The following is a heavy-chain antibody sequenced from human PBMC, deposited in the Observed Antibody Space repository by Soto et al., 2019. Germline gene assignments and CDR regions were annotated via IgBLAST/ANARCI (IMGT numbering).Heavy chain of an antibody. D-gene: IGHD3-3*01. CDR3: GVVIGLITFFGVVSFYGMDV. CDR1: GYTFTSYA. Sequence: ASVKVSCKASGYTFTSYAMHWVRQAPGQRLEWMGWINAGNGNTKYSQKFQGRVTITRDTSASTAYMELSSLRSEDTAVYYCGVVIGLITFFGVVSFYGMDVWGKGTTVTVPS. CDR2: INAGNGNT. V-gene: IGHV1-3*01. J-gene: IGHJ6*04.